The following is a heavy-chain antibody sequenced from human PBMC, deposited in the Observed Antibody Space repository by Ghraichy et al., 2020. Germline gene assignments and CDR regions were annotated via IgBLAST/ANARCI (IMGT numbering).Heavy chain of an antibody. J-gene: IGHJ6*02. V-gene: IGHV4-4*02. CDR1: GDSINSNNW. CDR2: IYHSGST. Sequence: SETLSLTCDVSGDSINSNNWWSWLRQSPGKGVEWIGEIYHSGSTNYKPSIKSRVTISIDKSKNQFSLKLSSVTAADTAVYYCARARDYYYYNGMDVWGQGTTVTVSS. CDR3: ARARDYYYYNGMDV.